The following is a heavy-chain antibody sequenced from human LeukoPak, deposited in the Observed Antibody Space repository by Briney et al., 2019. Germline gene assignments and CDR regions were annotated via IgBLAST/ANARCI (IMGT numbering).Heavy chain of an antibody. J-gene: IGHJ4*02. Sequence: GGSLRLSCAASGFTFSSYAMHGVRQAPGKGLEWVAVISYDGSNKYYADSVKGRFTISRDNSKNTLYLQMNSLRAEDTAVYYCARDSARLRWLQVSSMDYDYWGQGTLVTVSS. D-gene: IGHD5-24*01. CDR1: GFTFSSYA. CDR2: ISYDGSNK. CDR3: ARDSARLRWLQVSSMDYDY. V-gene: IGHV3-30*04.